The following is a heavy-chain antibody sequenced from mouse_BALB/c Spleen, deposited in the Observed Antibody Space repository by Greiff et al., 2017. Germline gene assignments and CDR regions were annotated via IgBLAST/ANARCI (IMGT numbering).Heavy chain of an antibody. V-gene: IGHV1S81*02. J-gene: IGHJ4*01. CDR1: GYTFTSYW. CDR3: AKYYDGSSDNDALDY. Sequence: VQLQQPGAELVKPGASVKLSCKASGYTFTSYWMHWVKQRPGQGLEWIGEINPSNGRTNYNEKFKGKATLTVDKSSSTAYMQLSSLTSEDSAVYYGAKYYDGSSDNDALDYWGQGTSVTVSA. CDR2: INPSNGRT. D-gene: IGHD1-1*01.